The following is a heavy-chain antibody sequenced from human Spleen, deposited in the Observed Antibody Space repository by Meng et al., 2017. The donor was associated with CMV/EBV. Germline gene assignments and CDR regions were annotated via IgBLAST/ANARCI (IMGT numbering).Heavy chain of an antibody. D-gene: IGHD3-10*01. CDR3: AREYNFVSGSFPY. V-gene: IGHV1-3*01. Sequence: CKGSGYTFTSGDIHWVRQAPGQRLEWMGWINPGNGNRKSSRRFQGRVTITRDTSASTAYMELRSLTSEDTAVYYCAREYNFVSGSFPYWGQGTLVTVSS. CDR1: GYTFTSGD. CDR2: INPGNGNR. J-gene: IGHJ4*02.